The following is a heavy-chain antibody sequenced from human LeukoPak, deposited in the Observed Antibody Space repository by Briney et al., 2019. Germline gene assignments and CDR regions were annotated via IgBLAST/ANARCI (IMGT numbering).Heavy chain of an antibody. CDR1: GDSVSSNSAA. J-gene: IGHJ4*02. D-gene: IGHD3-10*01. Sequence: SQTLSLTCAISGDSVSSNSAAWIWIRQSPSRGLEWLGRTYYRSKWYNDYAVSVKSRITINPDTSKNQFSLQLNSVTPEDTAVYYCARDTYYYGSGSYPFPFDYWGQGTLVTVSS. CDR2: TYYRSKWYN. V-gene: IGHV6-1*01. CDR3: ARDTYYYGSGSYPFPFDY.